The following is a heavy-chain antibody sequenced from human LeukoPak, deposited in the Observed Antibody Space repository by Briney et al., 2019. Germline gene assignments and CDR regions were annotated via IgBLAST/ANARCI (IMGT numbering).Heavy chain of an antibody. V-gene: IGHV1-2*05. CDR2: INPNSGGT. CDR1: GYTFTDYY. CDR3: ARDYSRGHSYGADY. Sequence: ASVKVSCKASGYTFTDYYIHWVRQAPGQGLEWMGRINPNSGGTNYAQKFQGRVTMTRDTSISTAYMELSRLRFDDTGVFYCARDYSRGHSYGADYWGQGTLVTASS. J-gene: IGHJ4*02. D-gene: IGHD5-18*01.